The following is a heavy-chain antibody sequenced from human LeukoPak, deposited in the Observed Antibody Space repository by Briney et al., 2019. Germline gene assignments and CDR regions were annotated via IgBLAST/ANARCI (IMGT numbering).Heavy chain of an antibody. CDR2: INTNTGNP. CDR3: ARLPRYSGYDDYFDY. J-gene: IGHJ4*02. D-gene: IGHD5-12*01. Sequence: ASVKVSCKASGYTLTSYAMNWVRQAPGQGLEWMGWINTNTGNPTYAQGFTGRFVFSLDTSVSTAYLQISSLKAEDTAVYYCARLPRYSGYDDYFDYWGQGTLVTVSS. V-gene: IGHV7-4-1*02. CDR1: GYTLTSYA.